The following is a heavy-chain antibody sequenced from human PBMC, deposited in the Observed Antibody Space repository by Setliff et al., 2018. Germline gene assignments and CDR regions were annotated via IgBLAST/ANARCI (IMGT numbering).Heavy chain of an antibody. D-gene: IGHD2-2*01. Sequence: KPSETLSLTCTVSGVSISSHYWSWVRQPPGKGLECIGDIYYTGSTKYNPSLWSRVTISVDTSKNQFSLRLSSVTAADTAVYYCAICRYQVPYNYWGQGSLVTVSS. CDR3: AICRYQVPYNY. CDR1: GVSISSHY. CDR2: IYYTGST. V-gene: IGHV4-59*08. J-gene: IGHJ4*02.